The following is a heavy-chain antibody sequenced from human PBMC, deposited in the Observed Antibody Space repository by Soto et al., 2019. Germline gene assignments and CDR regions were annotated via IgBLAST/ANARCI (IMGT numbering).Heavy chain of an antibody. CDR2: INSDGSST. V-gene: IGHV3-74*01. Sequence: GGSLRLSCAASGFTFSSYWMHWVRQAPGKGLVWVSRINSDGSSTSYADSVKGRFTISRDNAKNTLYLQMNSLRAEDTAVYYCARDPPPLRFWEWSKRYYYMDVWGKGTTVTVSS. D-gene: IGHD3-3*01. J-gene: IGHJ6*03. CDR3: ARDPPPLRFWEWSKRYYYMDV. CDR1: GFTFSSYW.